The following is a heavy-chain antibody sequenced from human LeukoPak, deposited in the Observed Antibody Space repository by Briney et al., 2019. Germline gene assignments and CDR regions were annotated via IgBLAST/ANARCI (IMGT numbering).Heavy chain of an antibody. CDR3: AREVLGQQLVFDY. CDR2: IYYSGST. V-gene: IGHV4-59*11. Sequence: SETLSLTCTASGGSISSHYWSWIRQPPGKGLEWIGYIYYSGSTNYNPSLKSRVTISVDTSKNQFSLKLSSVTAADTAVYYCAREVLGQQLVFDYWGQGTLVTVSS. D-gene: IGHD6-13*01. J-gene: IGHJ4*02. CDR1: GGSISSHY.